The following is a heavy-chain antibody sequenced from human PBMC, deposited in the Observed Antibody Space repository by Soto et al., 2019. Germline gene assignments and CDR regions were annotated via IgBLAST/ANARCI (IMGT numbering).Heavy chain of an antibody. CDR3: ARSEDSSGWYRRYYFDY. CDR1: GFSLSTSGVG. J-gene: IGHJ4*02. Sequence: QITLKESGPTLVKPTQTLTLTCTFSGFSLSTSGVGVGWIRQPPGKALEWLALIYWDGDNRYSPSPKSRLTVTKDASKHLVVLTMPNMDTVDTATYYCARSEDSSGWYRRYYFDYWGQGTLVTVSS. V-gene: IGHV2-5*02. CDR2: IYWDGDN. D-gene: IGHD6-19*01.